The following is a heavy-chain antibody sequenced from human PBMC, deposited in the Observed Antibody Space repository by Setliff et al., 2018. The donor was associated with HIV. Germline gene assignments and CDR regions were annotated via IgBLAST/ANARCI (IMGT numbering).Heavy chain of an antibody. D-gene: IGHD1-26*01. V-gene: IGHV4-4*09. Sequence: SETLSLTCTVSGGSFSNFFWNWIRQPPGKGLGWIGYINSSGTTNYNPSLKSRVNISIDPSKNHFTLRLSSVTVADTAVYYCARYRSKLDWFAPWGQGALVTVSS. CDR2: INSSGTT. CDR1: GGSFSNFF. J-gene: IGHJ5*02. CDR3: ARYRSKLDWFAP.